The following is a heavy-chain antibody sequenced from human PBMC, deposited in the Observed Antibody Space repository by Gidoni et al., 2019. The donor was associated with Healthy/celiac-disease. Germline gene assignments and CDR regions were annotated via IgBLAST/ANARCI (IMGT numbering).Heavy chain of an antibody. CDR1: GFTFSGSA. CDR2: IRSKANSYAT. CDR3: TRLLGDYDSSGYRDY. J-gene: IGHJ4*02. Sequence: EVQLVESGGGLVQPGGSLKLPCAASGFTFSGSAMHWVRQASGKGLEWVGRIRSKANSYATAYAASVKSRFTISRDDSKNTAYLQMNSLKTEDTAVYYCTRLLGDYDSSGYRDYLGQGTLVTVSS. V-gene: IGHV3-73*01. D-gene: IGHD3-22*01.